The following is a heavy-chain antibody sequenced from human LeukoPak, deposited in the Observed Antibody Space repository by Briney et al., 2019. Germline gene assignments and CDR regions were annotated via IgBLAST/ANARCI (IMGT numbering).Heavy chain of an antibody. J-gene: IGHJ4*02. Sequence: PGGSLRLSCAASGFTFDDYAMHWVRHAPGKGLEWVSGISWNSGSIGYADSVKGRFTISRDNAKNSLYLQMNSLRAEDTALYYCAKGDPIAVAGMFDYWGQGTLVTVSS. D-gene: IGHD6-19*01. CDR3: AKGDPIAVAGMFDY. CDR2: ISWNSGSI. CDR1: GFTFDDYA. V-gene: IGHV3-9*01.